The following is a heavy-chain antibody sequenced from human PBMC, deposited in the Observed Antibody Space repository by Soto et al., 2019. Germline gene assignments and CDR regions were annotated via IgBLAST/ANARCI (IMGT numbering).Heavy chain of an antibody. CDR1: GYSFPTQS. CDR3: PTERQGRYEY. CDR2: FSVHSGVS. D-gene: IGHD5-12*01. J-gene: IGHJ4*02. V-gene: IGHV1-18*01. Sequence: QAHLVQSGAEVKKPGASVKVSCKTSGYSFPTQSIAWVRQGPGQGLEWVGWFSVHSGVSNFVQKVQGRIVLTADTSTTTAYLELRSLRPDDTAVYYCPTERQGRYEYWGQGTLVTVSS.